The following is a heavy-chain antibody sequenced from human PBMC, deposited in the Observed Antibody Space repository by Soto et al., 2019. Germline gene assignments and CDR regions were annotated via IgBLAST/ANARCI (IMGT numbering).Heavy chain of an antibody. CDR3: ARDRPPYRAARGLNWFDP. CDR1: GGTFSSYA. J-gene: IGHJ5*02. V-gene: IGHV1-69*13. Sequence: ASVKVSCKASGGTFSSYAISWARQAPGQGLEWMGGIIPIFGTANYAQKFQGRVTITADESTSTAYMELSSLRSEDTAVYYCARDRPPYRAARGLNWFDPWGQGTLVNVSS. CDR2: IIPIFGTA. D-gene: IGHD6-6*01.